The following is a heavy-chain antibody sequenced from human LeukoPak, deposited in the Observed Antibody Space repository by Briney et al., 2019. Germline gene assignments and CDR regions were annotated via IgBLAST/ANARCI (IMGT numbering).Heavy chain of an antibody. Sequence: SETLSLTCTASGGTISSYYWSWIWQPPGKGLVWIGYIYYSGSTNYSPSLKSRLTISIDTSKTQFSLKLSSVTAADTAVYYCAGRGRNVLEYWGQGTLVTVSS. CDR2: IYYSGST. D-gene: IGHD3-16*01. V-gene: IGHV4-59*01. CDR1: GGTISSYY. J-gene: IGHJ4*02. CDR3: AGRGRNVLEY.